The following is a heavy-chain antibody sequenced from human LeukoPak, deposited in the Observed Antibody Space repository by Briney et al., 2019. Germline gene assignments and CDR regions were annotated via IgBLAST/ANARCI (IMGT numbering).Heavy chain of an antibody. Sequence: GGSLRLSCAASGFTFSSYAMSWVRQAPGKGLEWVSGISGSGGSTYYADSAKGRFTISRDNSKNTVYLQMNSLRAEDTAVYYCAKAGNDYPNWFDPWGQGTLVTVSS. V-gene: IGHV3-23*01. CDR2: ISGSGGST. CDR1: GFTFSSYA. J-gene: IGHJ5*02. D-gene: IGHD4-17*01. CDR3: AKAGNDYPNWFDP.